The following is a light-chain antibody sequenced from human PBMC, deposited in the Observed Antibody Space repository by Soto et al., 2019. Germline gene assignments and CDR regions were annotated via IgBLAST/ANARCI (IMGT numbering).Light chain of an antibody. CDR2: AAS. V-gene: IGKV1-39*01. J-gene: IGKJ5*01. CDR3: QQRHGYPIT. CDR1: QSISFY. Sequence: DIQMTQSPSSLSASVGDRVTISCRASQSISFYLNWYQQKPGKAHKVLIYAASNLQSGVPSRFSGSGSGTHFTLTISSLQPEDFATYYCQQRHGYPITFGQGTRLEIK.